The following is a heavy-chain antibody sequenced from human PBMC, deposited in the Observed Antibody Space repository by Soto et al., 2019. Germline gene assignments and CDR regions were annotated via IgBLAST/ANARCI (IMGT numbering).Heavy chain of an antibody. CDR2: INPNSGGT. CDR1: GYTFTGYY. CDR3: ASSDSPYQRNRYNWFDA. Sequence: ASVKVSCKASGYTFTGYYMHWVRQAPGQGLDGMGWINPNSGGTNYAQKFQGRVTMTRDTSISTAYMELSRLRSDDTAVYYCASSDSPYQRNRYNWFDAWGQGTLVTVSS. V-gene: IGHV1-2*02. D-gene: IGHD6-25*01. J-gene: IGHJ5*02.